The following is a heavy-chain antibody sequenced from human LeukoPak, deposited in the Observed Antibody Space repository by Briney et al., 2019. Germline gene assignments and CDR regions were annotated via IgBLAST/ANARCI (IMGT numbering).Heavy chain of an antibody. V-gene: IGHV1-46*01. D-gene: IGHD5-24*01. CDR2: INPSGGGT. J-gene: IGHJ4*02. CDR1: GYTFTTYY. CDR3: ASGYKTVSVFDH. Sequence: ASVKVSCKASGYTFTTYYMHWVRQAPGQGLVWMGLINPSGGGTRYAQKFQGRVTMTRDTSTSTVYMGLGSLRSEDTAVYYCASGYKTVSVFDHWGQGTLVTVSS.